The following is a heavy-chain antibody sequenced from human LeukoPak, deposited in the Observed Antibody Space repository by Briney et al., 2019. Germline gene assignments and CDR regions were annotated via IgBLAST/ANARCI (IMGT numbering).Heavy chain of an antibody. CDR3: ARGLNSYGPYKTNWFDP. V-gene: IGHV5-51*01. D-gene: IGHD5-18*01. J-gene: IGHJ5*02. CDR2: IYPGDSDT. Sequence: GESLKISCKGSGYSSTSYWIGWVRQMPGKGLEWMGIIYPGDSDTRYSPSFQGQVTISADKSISTAYLQWSSLKASDTAMYYCARGLNSYGPYKTNWFDPWGQGTLVTVSS. CDR1: GYSSTSYW.